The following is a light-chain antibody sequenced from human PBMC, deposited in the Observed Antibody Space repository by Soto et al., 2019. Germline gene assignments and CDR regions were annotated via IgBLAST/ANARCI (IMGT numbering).Light chain of an antibody. J-gene: IGKJ4*01. CDR2: DAS. CDR1: QSVSRN. Sequence: EIVWAQSPATMCLSPGGRATLTCRTSQSVSRNLAWYQQKPGQAPRLLIYDASQRATGIAARFSGSGSGTDFTLTISSLEPEDFALYYCQHRSNWPAFGGGTKVDI. CDR3: QHRSNWPA. V-gene: IGKV3-11*01.